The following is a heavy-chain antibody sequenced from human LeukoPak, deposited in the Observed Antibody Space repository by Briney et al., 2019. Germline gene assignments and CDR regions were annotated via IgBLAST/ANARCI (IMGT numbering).Heavy chain of an antibody. CDR2: VSYNDIT. V-gene: IGHV4-39*01. D-gene: IGHD2-21*02. CDR3: ARNLRGLPSDS. J-gene: IGHJ5*01. Sequence: SETLSLTCTVSGASFTATNYYWAWIRQPPGKGLEWLGTVSYNDITYYNPSLLGRVAVSLGTSKTRFSLDLTSVTTEDTAVYFCARNLRGLPSDSWGRGILVTVTS. CDR1: GASFTATNYY.